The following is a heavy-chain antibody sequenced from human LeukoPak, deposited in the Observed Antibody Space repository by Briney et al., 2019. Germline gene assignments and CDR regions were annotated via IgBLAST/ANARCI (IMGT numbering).Heavy chain of an antibody. CDR3: AKDRTVGASYWYFDL. V-gene: IGHV3-21*04. Sequence: GGSLRLSCAASGFTFSSYTMNWVRQAPGKGLEWVSSISSSSSYIYYADSVKGRFTISRDSSKNTLFLHMNTLRAEDTAIYYCAKDRTVGASYWYFDLWGRGTLVTVSS. CDR2: ISSSSSYI. D-gene: IGHD1-26*01. CDR1: GFTFSSYT. J-gene: IGHJ2*01.